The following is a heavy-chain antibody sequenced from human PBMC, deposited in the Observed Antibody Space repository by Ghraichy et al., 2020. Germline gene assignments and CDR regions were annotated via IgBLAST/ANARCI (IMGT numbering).Heavy chain of an antibody. CDR2: ITSSSRTK. Sequence: ETLSLTCVGSGFPFSSYSMNWVRQSPGKGLEWVSYITSSSRTKSYADSVKGRFTISRDNAQNSLYLQMNSLRDDDTAVYYCARGSTVVRFFYYDGMDVWGPGTTVTVSS. D-gene: IGHD4-23*01. V-gene: IGHV3-48*02. CDR1: GFPFSSYS. J-gene: IGHJ6*02. CDR3: ARGSTVVRFFYYDGMDV.